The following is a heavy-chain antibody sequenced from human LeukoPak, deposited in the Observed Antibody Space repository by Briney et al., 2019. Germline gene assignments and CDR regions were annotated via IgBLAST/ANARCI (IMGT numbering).Heavy chain of an antibody. Sequence: ASVKVSCKASGYTFTGYYMHWVRQAPGQGLEWMGWINPNSGGTNYAQKFQGRVTMTRDTSISTAYMELGRLRSDDTAVYYCARDDNYYDSSVRGGWFDPWGQGTLVTVSS. D-gene: IGHD3-22*01. CDR1: GYTFTGYY. J-gene: IGHJ5*02. CDR2: INPNSGGT. V-gene: IGHV1-2*02. CDR3: ARDDNYYDSSVRGGWFDP.